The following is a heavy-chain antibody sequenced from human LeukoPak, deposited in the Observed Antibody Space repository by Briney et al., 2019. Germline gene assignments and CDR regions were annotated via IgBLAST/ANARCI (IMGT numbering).Heavy chain of an antibody. CDR1: GFTFDDSA. V-gene: IGHV3-9*01. J-gene: IGHJ4*02. D-gene: IGHD6-19*01. CDR2: ISWNSGSI. Sequence: GGSLRLSCAASGFTFDDSAMHWVRQAPGKGLEWVSGISWNSGSIGYADSVKGRCTISRDNAKNSLYLQMNSLRAEDTAVYYCARLTRSSGSKRGYWGQGTLVTVSS. CDR3: ARLTRSSGSKRGY.